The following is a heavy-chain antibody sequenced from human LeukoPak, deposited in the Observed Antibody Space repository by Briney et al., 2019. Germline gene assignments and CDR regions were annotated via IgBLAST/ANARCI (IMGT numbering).Heavy chain of an antibody. V-gene: IGHV4-59*01. CDR2: IYYSGNT. D-gene: IGHD6-13*01. CDR3: ARQMGGSWTIDY. Sequence: SETLSLTCTVSGGAISNYYWGWIRQPPGKGLEWSGYIYYSGNTNYNPSLRSRVTISVDTSKNQFSLSLSSVTAADTAVYYCARQMGGSWTIDYWGQGTLVTVSS. CDR1: GGAISNYY. J-gene: IGHJ4*02.